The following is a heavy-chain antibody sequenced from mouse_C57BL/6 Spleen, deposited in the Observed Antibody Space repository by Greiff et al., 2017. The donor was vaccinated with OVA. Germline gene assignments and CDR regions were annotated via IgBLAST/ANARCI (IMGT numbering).Heavy chain of an antibody. CDR1: GYTFTSYW. J-gene: IGHJ3*01. CDR3: TQEYDEGLGFAY. CDR2: IYPGNSDT. V-gene: IGHV1-5*01. D-gene: IGHD2-10*02. Sequence: EVQLQESGTVLARPGASVKMSCKTSGYTFTSYWMHWVKQRPGQGLEWIGAIYPGNSDTSYNQKFKGKAKLTAVTSASTAYMELTSLTNEDSAVYYWTQEYDEGLGFAYWGQGTLVTVSA.